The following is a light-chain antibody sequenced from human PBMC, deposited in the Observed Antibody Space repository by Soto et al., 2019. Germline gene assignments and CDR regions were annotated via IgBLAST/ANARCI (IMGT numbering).Light chain of an antibody. CDR1: QSISSW. J-gene: IGKJ2*01. V-gene: IGKV1-5*03. CDR2: KAS. CDR3: QQYYT. Sequence: DIPMTQSPSTLSASVGDRVTITCRASQSISSWLVWYQQKPGKAPKLLIYKASSLESGVPSRFSGSGSGTEFTLTISSLQPDDFATYYCQQYYTFGQGTKLEIK.